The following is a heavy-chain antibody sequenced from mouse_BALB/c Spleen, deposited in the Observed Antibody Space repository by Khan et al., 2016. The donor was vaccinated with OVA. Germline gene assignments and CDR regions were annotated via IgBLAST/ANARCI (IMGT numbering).Heavy chain of an antibody. CDR3: ARVYGGDFDY. V-gene: IGHV3-2*02. D-gene: IGHD1-1*01. CDR1: GYSITTDYA. Sequence: QLEESGPGLVKPSQSLSLTCTVTGYSITTDYAWNWIRQFPGNKLEWMGYISYSGNTKYNPSLKSRISITRDTSKYQFFLQLKSVTTEDTARDYCARVYGGDFDYWGQGTTLTVSS. J-gene: IGHJ2*01. CDR2: ISYSGNT.